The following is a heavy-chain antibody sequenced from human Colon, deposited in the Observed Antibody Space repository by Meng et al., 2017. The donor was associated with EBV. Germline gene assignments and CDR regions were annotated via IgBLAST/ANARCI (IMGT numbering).Heavy chain of an antibody. CDR3: ARVGADCGGDCYHPR. CDR2: IYHSGST. D-gene: IGHD2-21*02. J-gene: IGHJ4*02. CDR1: VCSLSCRNW. V-gene: IGHV4-4*02. Sequence: HVQLPGAGPGLVKRSLTPALSFSVTVCSLSCRNWLSWGRQPPRKGVECIGEIYHSGSTNYNPSLKSRVTISVDESKNQFSLRLSSVTAADTAVYYCARVGADCGGDCYHPRWGQGTLVTVS.